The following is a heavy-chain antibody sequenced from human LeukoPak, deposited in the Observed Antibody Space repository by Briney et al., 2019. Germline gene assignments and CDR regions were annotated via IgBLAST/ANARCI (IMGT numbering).Heavy chain of an antibody. D-gene: IGHD5-12*01. CDR3: AKGDVDSPMNFYH. Sequence: GGSLRLSCAASGFIFDEFTIHWVRQVPGKGLEWVSLINWDGGSTYYADSVKGRFTISRDNSKNSLYLQMDSLTTEDTAFYYCAKGDVDSPMNFYHWGQGTLVTVSS. V-gene: IGHV3-43*01. J-gene: IGHJ4*02. CDR2: INWDGGST. CDR1: GFIFDEFT.